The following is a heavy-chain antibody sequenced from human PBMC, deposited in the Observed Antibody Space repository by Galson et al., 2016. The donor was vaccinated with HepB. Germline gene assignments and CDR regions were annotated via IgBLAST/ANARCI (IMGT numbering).Heavy chain of an antibody. CDR1: GFSFSSYA. Sequence: SLRLSCAASGFSFSSYAVSWVRQAPGKGLEWVSAISRSGTSTYYADSVKGRFTISRDNSRNTLSLLMNSLRAEDTAVYYCTKIDSTTWPYWYFDLWGRGTLVTVSS. D-gene: IGHD2/OR15-2a*01. CDR3: TKIDSTTWPYWYFDL. J-gene: IGHJ2*01. CDR2: ISRSGTST. V-gene: IGHV3-23*01.